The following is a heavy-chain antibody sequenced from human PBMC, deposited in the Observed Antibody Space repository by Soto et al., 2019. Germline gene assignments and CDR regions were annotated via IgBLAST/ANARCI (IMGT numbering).Heavy chain of an antibody. CDR1: GFTFSSYA. CDR2: ISYDGSNK. V-gene: IGHV3-30-3*01. D-gene: IGHD3-3*01. CDR3: ARGPSYYDFWSGYPQYYFDY. J-gene: IGHJ4*02. Sequence: GSLRLSCAASGFTFSSYAMHWVRQAPGKGLEWVAVISYDGSNKYYADSVKGRFTISRDNSKNTLYLQMNSLRAEDTAVYYCARGPSYYDFWSGYPQYYFDYWGQGTLVTVSS.